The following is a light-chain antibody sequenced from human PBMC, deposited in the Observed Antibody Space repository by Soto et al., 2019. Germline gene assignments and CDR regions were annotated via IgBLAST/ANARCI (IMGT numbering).Light chain of an antibody. CDR2: GAS. J-gene: IGKJ1*01. Sequence: EIVLTQSPGALSLSPGERATLSCRASQSVSSSYLAWYQQKPGQAPRLLIYGASSRATGIPDGFSGSGSGTDFTLTISRLEPEDFAVYYCQQYNNWPQTFGQGTKVDIK. CDR1: QSVSSSY. V-gene: IGKV3-20*01. CDR3: QQYNNWPQT.